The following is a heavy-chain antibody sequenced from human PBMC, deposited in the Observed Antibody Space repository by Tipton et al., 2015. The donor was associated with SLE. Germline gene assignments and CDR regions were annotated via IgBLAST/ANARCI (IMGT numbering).Heavy chain of an antibody. D-gene: IGHD5/OR15-5a*01. J-gene: IGHJ4*02. V-gene: IGHV1-2*06. CDR2: ISPNTGGT. CDR3: AREVYVDFFCFYDD. CDR1: GYTFTDYY. Sequence: QLVQSGAEVKKPGSSVKVSCKASGYTFTDYYIHWLRQAPGQGLEWMGRISPNTGGTNYAQKFQGRVTMTSDTSIGTAYMDLSRLTSDDTAIYYCAREVYVDFFCFYDDWGQGTLVTVSS.